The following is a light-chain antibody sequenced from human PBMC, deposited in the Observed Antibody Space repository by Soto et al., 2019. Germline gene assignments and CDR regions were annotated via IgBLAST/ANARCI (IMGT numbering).Light chain of an antibody. Sequence: QSALTQPRSVSGSPGQSVTISCTGTSSDVGSYNYVSWYQQHPGKAPKLMIYDVTKRPSGVPDRFSGSKSGNTASLTISGVQAEDEADYSCCSYAGRDTYVVFGGGTKLTVL. V-gene: IGLV2-11*01. CDR1: SSDVGSYNY. J-gene: IGLJ2*01. CDR2: DVT. CDR3: CSYAGRDTYVV.